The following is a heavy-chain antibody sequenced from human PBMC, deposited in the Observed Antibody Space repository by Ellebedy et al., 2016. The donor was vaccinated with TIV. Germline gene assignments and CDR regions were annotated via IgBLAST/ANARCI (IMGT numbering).Heavy chain of an antibody. D-gene: IGHD2-2*01. CDR1: GYTFTGFY. Sequence: ASVKVSXXASGYTFTGFYMHWVRQAPGQGLEWMAWINPNSGGTNYAQKFQGRVTMTRDTSISTAYMELSGLRSDDTAVYYCARGYCSSPSCPGDYWGQGTLVTVSS. CDR2: INPNSGGT. J-gene: IGHJ4*02. V-gene: IGHV1-2*02. CDR3: ARGYCSSPSCPGDY.